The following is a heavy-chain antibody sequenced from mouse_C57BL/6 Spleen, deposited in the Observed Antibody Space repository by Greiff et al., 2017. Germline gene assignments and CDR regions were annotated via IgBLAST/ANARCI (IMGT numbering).Heavy chain of an antibody. CDR1: GFTFSSYA. V-gene: IGHV5-4*01. CDR3: ARAYGSSSRYFDV. CDR2: ISDGGSYT. J-gene: IGHJ1*03. Sequence: EVQGVESGGGLVKPGGSLKLSCAASGFTFSSYAMSWVRQTPEKRLEWVATISDGGSYTYYPDNVKGRFTISRDNAKNNLYLQMSHLKSEDTAMYYCARAYGSSSRYFDVWGTGTTVTVSS. D-gene: IGHD1-1*01.